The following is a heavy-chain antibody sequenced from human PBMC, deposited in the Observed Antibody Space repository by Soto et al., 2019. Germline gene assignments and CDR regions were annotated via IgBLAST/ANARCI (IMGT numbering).Heavy chain of an antibody. D-gene: IGHD6-19*01. CDR1: GGSISSSNW. Sequence: SETLSLTCAVSGGSISSSNWWSWVRQPPGKGLEWIGEIYHSGSTNYNPSLKSRVTISVDKSKNQFSLKLSSVTAADTAVYYWAGRIAVVGTPLDYWGQGTLFTVSS. J-gene: IGHJ4*02. V-gene: IGHV4-4*02. CDR2: IYHSGST. CDR3: AGRIAVVGTPLDY.